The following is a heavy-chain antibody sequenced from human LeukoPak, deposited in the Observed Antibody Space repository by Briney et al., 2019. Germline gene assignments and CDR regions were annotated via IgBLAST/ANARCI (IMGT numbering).Heavy chain of an antibody. CDR2: IWYDGSNK. CDR1: GFTFSTYG. D-gene: IGHD6-13*01. CDR3: ARNGVAAAVEWFDP. J-gene: IGHJ5*02. Sequence: GGSLRLSCAASGFTFSTYGMHWVRQAPGKGLEWVAVIWYDGSNKYYADSVKGRFTISRDNSKNTLYLQMNSLRAEDTAVYYCARNGVAAAVEWFDPWGQGTLVTVSS. V-gene: IGHV3-33*01.